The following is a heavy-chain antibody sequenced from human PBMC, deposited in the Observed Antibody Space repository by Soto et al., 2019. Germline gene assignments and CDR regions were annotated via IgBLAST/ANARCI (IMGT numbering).Heavy chain of an antibody. CDR2: IYQSGVT. V-gene: IGHV4-30-2*01. CDR3: AGMPYTSGLRFDP. J-gene: IGHJ5*02. D-gene: IGHD6-19*01. CDR1: GDSYSISTYS. Sequence: SETLSLTXNMSGDSYSISTYSWSWIRQPPGKALQWIGFIYQSGVTSYNPSLASRVSISLDRSNNQCSLKLKSVTAADTAVYFCAGMPYTSGLRFDPWGPGTLVTVSS.